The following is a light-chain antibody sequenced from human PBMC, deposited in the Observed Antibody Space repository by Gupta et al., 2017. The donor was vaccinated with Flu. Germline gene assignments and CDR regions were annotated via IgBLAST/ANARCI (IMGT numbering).Light chain of an antibody. V-gene: IGKV1-39*01. Sequence: DIQMTQPPSSLPASVVDRVIITCRASETISSHNLNWYQQKPGKAPKVLIYAASSLQSGVPSRFSGSGSGTDFTLTITSLQPDDFATYYCQQSVTTPYTFGQGTKLEMK. CDR1: ETISSH. J-gene: IGKJ2*01. CDR2: AAS. CDR3: QQSVTTPYT.